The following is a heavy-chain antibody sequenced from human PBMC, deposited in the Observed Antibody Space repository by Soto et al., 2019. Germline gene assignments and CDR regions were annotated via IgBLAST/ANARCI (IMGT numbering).Heavy chain of an antibody. CDR3: ARDPYYDSSGYYSGNAFDI. CDR1: GFTFSSYG. Sequence: GGSLRLSCAASGFTFSSYGVHWVRQAPGKGLEWVAVISYDGSNKHYADSVKGRFTISRDNSKNTLYLQMNSLRAEDTAVYYCARDPYYDSSGYYSGNAFDIWGQGTMVTVSS. CDR2: ISYDGSNK. V-gene: IGHV3-30*14. J-gene: IGHJ3*02. D-gene: IGHD3-22*01.